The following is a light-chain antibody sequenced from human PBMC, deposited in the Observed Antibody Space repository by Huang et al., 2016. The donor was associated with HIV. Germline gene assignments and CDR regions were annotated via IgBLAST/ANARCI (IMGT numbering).Light chain of an antibody. Sequence: EIVLTPSPGPLSLSPGEGATLSCRVSQSVSSSYLAWYQQKPGQAPRLLIYGASSRATGSPDRFRGSGSGTDFTLTISRLEPEDFAVYYCQQYGSSPATFGQGTKVEIK. CDR3: QQYGSSPAT. J-gene: IGKJ1*01. CDR2: GAS. CDR1: QSVSSSY. V-gene: IGKV3-20*01.